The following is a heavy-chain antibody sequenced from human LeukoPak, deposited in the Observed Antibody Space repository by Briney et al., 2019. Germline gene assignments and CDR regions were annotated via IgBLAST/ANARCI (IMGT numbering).Heavy chain of an antibody. D-gene: IGHD1-26*01. CDR2: IWYDGSNK. V-gene: IGHV3-33*06. Sequence: GRSLRLSCAASGFTFSSYGMHWVRQAPGKGLEWVAVIWYDGSNKYYADSVKGRFTISRDNSKNTLYLQMNSLRAEDTAVSYCAKANSGSYYDYFDYWGQGTLVTVSS. CDR1: GFTFSSYG. J-gene: IGHJ4*02. CDR3: AKANSGSYYDYFDY.